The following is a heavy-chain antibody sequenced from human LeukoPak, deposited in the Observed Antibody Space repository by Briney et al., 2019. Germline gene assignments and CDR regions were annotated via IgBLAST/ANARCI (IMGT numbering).Heavy chain of an antibody. J-gene: IGHJ3*02. V-gene: IGHV4-59*01. CDR3: AREGSGGAFDI. CDR1: GAPFSSYY. D-gene: IGHD3-10*01. Sequence: SETLSLTCTVSGAPFSSYYWNLIRQPPGTGLEWIGYIYYSVTTNYNPSLKSRVTISVDTSKNQFSLKLSSVTAADTAVYYCAREGSGGAFDIWGQGTMVTVSS. CDR2: IYYSVTT.